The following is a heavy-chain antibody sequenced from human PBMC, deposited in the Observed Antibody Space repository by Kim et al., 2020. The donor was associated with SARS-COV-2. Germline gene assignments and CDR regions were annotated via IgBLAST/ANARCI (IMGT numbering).Heavy chain of an antibody. J-gene: IGHJ5*02. V-gene: IGHV3-33*06. CDR3: AQGNPPIP. Sequence: GGSLRLSCAASGFTFSSYGMHWVRQAPGKGLEWVEVIWYDGSNKYYADSVKGRFTISRDNSKNTLYLQMNSLRAEDTAVYYCAQGNPPIPWGQGTLVTVSS. CDR2: IWYDGSNK. CDR1: GFTFSSYG.